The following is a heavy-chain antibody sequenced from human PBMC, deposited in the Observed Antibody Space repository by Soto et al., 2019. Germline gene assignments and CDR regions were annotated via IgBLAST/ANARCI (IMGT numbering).Heavy chain of an antibody. V-gene: IGHV1-18*04. Sequence: QVQLVQSGGEVKKPGASVKVSCKASGYTFTSYGINWVLQAPGQGLEWMGWISAYNGNTNYAQKFQGRVTMTTATATSTAYMELRSLRSDDTAVYYCARDRDGNVDTDPKDYWGQGTLVTVSS. CDR3: ARDRDGNVDTDPKDY. CDR2: ISAYNGNT. J-gene: IGHJ4*02. CDR1: GYTFTSYG. D-gene: IGHD5-18*01.